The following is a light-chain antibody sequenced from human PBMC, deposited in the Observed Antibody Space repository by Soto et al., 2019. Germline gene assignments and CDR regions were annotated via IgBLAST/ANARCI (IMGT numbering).Light chain of an antibody. V-gene: IGKV1-17*01. Sequence: DIRMTQSPSSLSASIGDRVTITCRASQGISNDLGWYQQKPGLAPKRLISAASTLQSGVPSRFRGSGSGTEFSLTISSLQSEDFAVYYCQQYNNWPVFGQGTKVEIK. J-gene: IGKJ1*01. CDR1: QGISND. CDR3: QQYNNWPV. CDR2: AAS.